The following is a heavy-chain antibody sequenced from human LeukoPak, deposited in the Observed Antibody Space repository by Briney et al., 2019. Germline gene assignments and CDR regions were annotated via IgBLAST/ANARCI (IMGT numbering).Heavy chain of an antibody. V-gene: IGHV3-53*01. CDR2: IYSGGSI. J-gene: IGHJ4*02. CDR3: ATDPSSRY. Sequence: GGSPRLSCAASGFTVSDNYMSWVRQAPGKGLEWVSVIYSGGSIYYADSVKGRFTISRDNSKNTLYLQMNSLRAEDTAVYYCATDPSSRYWGQGTLVTVSS. CDR1: GFTVSDNY. D-gene: IGHD6-25*01.